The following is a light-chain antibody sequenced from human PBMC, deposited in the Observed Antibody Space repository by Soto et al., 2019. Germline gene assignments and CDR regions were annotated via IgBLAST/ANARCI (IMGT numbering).Light chain of an antibody. CDR1: QSVSSN. Sequence: EIVMTQSPATPSVSPEERATLSCRASQSVSSNLAWYQQKPGQAPRLLIYGASTRATGIPARFSGSGSGTEFTLTISSLQSEDFAVYYCQQYNNWPRTFGQGTKV. J-gene: IGKJ1*01. CDR2: GAS. V-gene: IGKV3-15*01. CDR3: QQYNNWPRT.